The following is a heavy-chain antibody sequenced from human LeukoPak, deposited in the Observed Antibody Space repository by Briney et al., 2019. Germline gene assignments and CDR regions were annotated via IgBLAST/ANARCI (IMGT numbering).Heavy chain of an antibody. Sequence: SETLSLTCAVYGGSFSGYYWSWIRQPPGKGLEWIGEINHSGSTNYNPSLKSRVTISVDTSKNQFSLKLSSVTAADTAVYYCARSIAAAGIEPDDYWGQGTPVTVSS. J-gene: IGHJ4*02. V-gene: IGHV4-34*01. CDR2: INHSGST. D-gene: IGHD6-13*01. CDR1: GGSFSGYY. CDR3: ARSIAAAGIEPDDY.